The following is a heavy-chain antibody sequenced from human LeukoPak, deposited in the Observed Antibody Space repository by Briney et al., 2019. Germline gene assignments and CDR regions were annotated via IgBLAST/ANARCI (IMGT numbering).Heavy chain of an antibody. V-gene: IGHV1-69*04. D-gene: IGHD3-22*01. CDR2: IIPMFGIV. CDR1: GGTLSSYD. CDR3: ARADSSGYSLDENFDY. Sequence: SVKVSCKASGGTLSSYDINWVRQAPGQGLEWVGRIIPMFGIVNYAQNFQGRVTITADKSTNTAYMELSSLRSEDTAFYYCARADSSGYSLDENFDYWGQGTLVTVSS. J-gene: IGHJ4*02.